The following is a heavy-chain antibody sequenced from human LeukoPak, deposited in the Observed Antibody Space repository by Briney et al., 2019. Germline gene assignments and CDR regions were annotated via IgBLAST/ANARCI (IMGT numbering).Heavy chain of an antibody. CDR3: AGDGFGEFLPPVYYYYGMDV. CDR2: IIPIFGTA. J-gene: IGHJ6*02. V-gene: IGHV1-69*13. Sequence: ASVKVSCKASGGTFSSYAISWVRQAPGQGLEWMGGIIPIFGTANYAQKFQGRVTITADESTSTAYMELSSLRSEDTAVYYCAGDGFGEFLPPVYYYYGMDVWGQGTTVTVSS. D-gene: IGHD3-10*01. CDR1: GGTFSSYA.